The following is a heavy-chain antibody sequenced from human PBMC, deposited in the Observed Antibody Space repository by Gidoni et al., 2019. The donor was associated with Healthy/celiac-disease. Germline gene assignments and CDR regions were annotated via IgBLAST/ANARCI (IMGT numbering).Heavy chain of an antibody. Sequence: QAQLVQSGAEVKKTGASVKDSCKAYGYTFNSYYMHWVRQAPGQGPEWMGIINPIGGSTSYARKFQRSVTMTRDTSTSTVYMELSSLRSAYTAVYYCARDTGDAFDIWGQGTMVPVSS. J-gene: IGHJ3*02. D-gene: IGHD4-17*01. V-gene: IGHV1-46*02. CDR2: INPIGGST. CDR1: GYTFNSYY. CDR3: ARDTGDAFDI.